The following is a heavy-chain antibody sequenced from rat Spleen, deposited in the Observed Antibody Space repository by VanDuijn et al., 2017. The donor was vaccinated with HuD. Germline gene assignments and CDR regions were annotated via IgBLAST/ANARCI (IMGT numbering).Heavy chain of an antibody. CDR2: IKAASNNYAA. CDR1: GFTFSAAW. V-gene: IGHV6-6*01. J-gene: IGHJ3*01. Sequence: EVQVLESGGGLVQPGNSLKLSCATSGFTFSAAWMYWYRQFPEKRLEWVARIKAASNNYAADYTESVKGRFTISRDDSKSSTYLQMNNLKEEDTAIYYCASPSYWGQGTLVTVSS. CDR3: ASPSY.